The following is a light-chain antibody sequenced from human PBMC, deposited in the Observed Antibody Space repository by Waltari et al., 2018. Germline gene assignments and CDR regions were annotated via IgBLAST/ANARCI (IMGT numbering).Light chain of an antibody. V-gene: IGKV3-11*01. Sequence: EIVLTQAPATLSLSPGDTATLSCWASQNIKTYLSWYQQKPGQAPRLLIYDATNRATGVPARFSGSGSGTGFDLTISSLEPEDFAMHYCQQRSNWPVTFGPGSRVDIK. CDR1: QNIKTY. J-gene: IGKJ3*01. CDR2: DAT. CDR3: QQRSNWPVT.